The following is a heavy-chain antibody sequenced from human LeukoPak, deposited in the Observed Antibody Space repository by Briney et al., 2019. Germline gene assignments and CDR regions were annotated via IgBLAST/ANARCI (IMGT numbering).Heavy chain of an antibody. Sequence: PSETLSLTCTVPGGSISSGDYYWSWIRQPPGKGLEWIGYIYYSGSTYYNPSLKSRVTISVDTSKNQFSLKLSSVTAADTAVYYCARIRRSGSYRTGHFDYWGQGTLVTVSS. J-gene: IGHJ4*02. CDR2: IYYSGST. CDR1: GGSISSGDYY. CDR3: ARIRRSGSYRTGHFDY. D-gene: IGHD3-16*02. V-gene: IGHV4-30-4*01.